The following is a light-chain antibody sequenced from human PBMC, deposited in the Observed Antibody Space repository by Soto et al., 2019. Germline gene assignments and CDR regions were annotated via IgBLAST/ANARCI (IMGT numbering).Light chain of an antibody. Sequence: EIVLTQSPGPLSLSPGERATLSCRSSQTVRNNYLAWYQQKPGQAPRLMIDDASSRATGIPDRFSGGGSGTDFTLTISRLEPEDVAVYYCQQFSSYPLTFGGGTKVDIK. CDR1: QTVRNNY. J-gene: IGKJ4*01. CDR2: DAS. V-gene: IGKV3-20*01. CDR3: QQFSSYPLT.